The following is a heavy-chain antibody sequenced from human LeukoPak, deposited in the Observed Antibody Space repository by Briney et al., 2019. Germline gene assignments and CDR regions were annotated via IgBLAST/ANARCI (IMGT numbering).Heavy chain of an antibody. J-gene: IGHJ4*02. D-gene: IGHD3-16*02. CDR1: GFTFITYS. Sequence: GGSLRLSCAASGFTFITYSMTWVRQAPGRGLVWVSAITGSGAFTDYADSVKGRFTISRDNPKNTLYLQMNSLRAEDTAVYYCAKDGDMITFGGVIVPFDYWGQGTLVTVSS. CDR3: AKDGDMITFGGVIVPFDY. V-gene: IGHV3-23*01. CDR2: ITGSGAFT.